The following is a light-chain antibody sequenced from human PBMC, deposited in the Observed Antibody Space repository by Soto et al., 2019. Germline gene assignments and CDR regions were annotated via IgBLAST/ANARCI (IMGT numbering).Light chain of an antibody. Sequence: QSALTQPPSASGTPGQRVTISCAGSSSNIGSNTVNWYEQIPGAAPKLLIHSDNQRPSGVPDRFSGSKSGTSASLAIGGLQAEDEATYYCEACDDSLNAVLFGGGTKVTVL. V-gene: IGLV1-44*01. J-gene: IGLJ3*02. CDR1: SSNIGSNT. CDR3: EACDDSLNAVL. CDR2: SDN.